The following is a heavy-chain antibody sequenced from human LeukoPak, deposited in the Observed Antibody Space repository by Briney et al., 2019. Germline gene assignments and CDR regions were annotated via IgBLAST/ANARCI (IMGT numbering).Heavy chain of an antibody. Sequence: SETLSLTCTVSGGSISSGSYYWSWIRQPAGKGLEWIGRIYTSGSTNYNPSLKSRVTISVDTSKNQFSLKLSSVTAADTAVYYCARLLNNDNSGDPDTFDMWGPGTMVTVSS. V-gene: IGHV4-61*02. CDR2: IYTSGST. D-gene: IGHD3-22*01. J-gene: IGHJ3*02. CDR3: ARLLNNDNSGDPDTFDM. CDR1: GGSISSGSYY.